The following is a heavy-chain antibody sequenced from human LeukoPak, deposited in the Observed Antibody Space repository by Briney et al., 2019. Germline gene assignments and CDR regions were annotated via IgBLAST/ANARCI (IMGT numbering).Heavy chain of an antibody. CDR2: IYGADAA. CDR1: GFNLSSNH. J-gene: IGHJ4*02. D-gene: IGHD6-13*01. V-gene: IGHV3-66*02. CDR3: VTSTGQQFIPYDY. Sequence: GGSLRLSCAASGFNLSSNHMTWIRQAPGKGLEWVSLIYGADAAYYAESVRGRFMISRDNFKNTLFLQMNSLRVEDTAVYYCVTSTGQQFIPYDYWGQGTHVTVSS.